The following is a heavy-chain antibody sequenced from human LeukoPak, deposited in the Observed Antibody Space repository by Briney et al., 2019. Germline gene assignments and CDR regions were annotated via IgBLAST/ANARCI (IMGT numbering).Heavy chain of an antibody. CDR3: ARDPRYGDYHNPEGYYYYGMDV. V-gene: IGHV1-69*04. D-gene: IGHD4-17*01. CDR1: GGTFSSYA. Sequence: SVKVPCKASGGTFSSYAISWVRQAPGQGLEWMGRIIPIFGIANYAQKFQGRVTITADKSTSTAYMELSSLRSEDTAVYYCARDPRYGDYHNPEGYYYYGMDVWGQGTTVTVSS. J-gene: IGHJ6*02. CDR2: IIPIFGIA.